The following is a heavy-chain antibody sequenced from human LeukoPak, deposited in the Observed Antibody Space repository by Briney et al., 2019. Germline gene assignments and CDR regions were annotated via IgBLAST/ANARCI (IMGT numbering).Heavy chain of an antibody. CDR2: ISSSSSTI. CDR3: ARDGDTAPRVGAFDI. Sequence: GGSLRLSCAASGFTFSSYSMNWVRQAPGKGLEWVSYISSSSSTIYYADSVKGRFTISRDNAKNSLYLQMNSLRAEDTAVYYCARDGDTAPRVGAFDIWGQGTMVTVSS. J-gene: IGHJ3*02. D-gene: IGHD5-18*01. V-gene: IGHV3-48*01. CDR1: GFTFSSYS.